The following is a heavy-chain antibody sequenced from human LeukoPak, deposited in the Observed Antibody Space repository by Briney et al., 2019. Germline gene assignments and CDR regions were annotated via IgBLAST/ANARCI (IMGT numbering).Heavy chain of an antibody. D-gene: IGHD3-10*01. CDR3: ARGNTMVRGVIKGFQH. CDR2: INPNSGGT. CDR1: GYTFTGYY. V-gene: IGHV1-2*02. J-gene: IGHJ1*01. Sequence: GASVKVSCKASGYTFTGYYTHWVRQAPGQGLEWMGWINPNSGGTNYAQKFQGRVTMTRDTSISTAYMELSRLRSDDTAVYYCARGNTMVRGVIKGFQHWGQGTLVTVSS.